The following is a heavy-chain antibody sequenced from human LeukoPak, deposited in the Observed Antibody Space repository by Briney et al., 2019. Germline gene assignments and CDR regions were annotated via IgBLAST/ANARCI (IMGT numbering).Heavy chain of an antibody. J-gene: IGHJ5*02. CDR2: INAGNGNT. D-gene: IGHD5-12*01. V-gene: IGHV1-3*01. Sequence: GASVKVSCKASGYTFTSYAMHGVRQAPGQRLEWMGWINAGNGNTKYSQKFQGRVTITRDTSASTAYMELSSLRSEDTAVYYCAREVVATIGAWFDPWGQGTLVTVSS. CDR1: GYTFTSYA. CDR3: AREVVATIGAWFDP.